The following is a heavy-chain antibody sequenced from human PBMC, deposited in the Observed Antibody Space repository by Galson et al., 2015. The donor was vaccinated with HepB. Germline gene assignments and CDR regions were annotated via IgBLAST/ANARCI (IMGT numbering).Heavy chain of an antibody. CDR2: VDPSDSYT. Sequence: QSGAEVKKPGESLRISCKGSGYSFTSYWISWVRQMPGKGLEWMGRVDPSDSYTNYSPSFQGHVTISADKSISTAYLQWSSLKASDTAMYYCARPAPAAINGYYYGMDVWGQGTMVTVSS. J-gene: IGHJ6*02. V-gene: IGHV5-10-1*01. D-gene: IGHD2-2*01. CDR3: ARPAPAAINGYYYGMDV. CDR1: GYSFTSYW.